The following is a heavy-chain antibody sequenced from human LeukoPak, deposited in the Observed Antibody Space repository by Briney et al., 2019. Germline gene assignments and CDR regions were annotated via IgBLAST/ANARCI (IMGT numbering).Heavy chain of an antibody. CDR2: TYYRSKWSN. CDR3: ARQSLGYVVY. J-gene: IGHJ4*02. V-gene: IGHV6-1*01. CDR1: GDSVSNKDAA. D-gene: IGHD2-15*01. Sequence: SQTLSLTCAISGDSVSNKDAAWNWIRQSPSRGLEWLGRTYYRSKWSNDYAVSVKSRITINPDTSKNQFSLQLKSVAPDDTAVYYCARQSLGYVVYWGQGSRVTVSS.